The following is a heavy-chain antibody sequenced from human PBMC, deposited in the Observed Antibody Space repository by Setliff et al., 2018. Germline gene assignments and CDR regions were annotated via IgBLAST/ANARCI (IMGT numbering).Heavy chain of an antibody. CDR1: GGTFSSKA. Sequence: ASVKVSCKASGGTFSSKAISWVRQAPGQGLEWVGGFIPSFGTANYAQKFQGRLTITADESTSTAYMELNSLRSEDTAVYYCVREGVDSRSSTDYRYYMDVWGKGTTVTVSS. CDR2: FIPSFGTA. D-gene: IGHD3-22*01. V-gene: IGHV1-69*13. CDR3: VREGVDSRSSTDYRYYMDV. J-gene: IGHJ6*03.